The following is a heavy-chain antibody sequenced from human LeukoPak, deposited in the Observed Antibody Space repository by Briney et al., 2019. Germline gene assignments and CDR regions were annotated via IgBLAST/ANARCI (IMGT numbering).Heavy chain of an antibody. V-gene: IGHV4-59*12. CDR2: IYYSGST. Sequence: NPSETLSLTCTVSGGSISSYYWSGIRQPPGKGLEWIGYIYYSGSTNYNPSLKSRVTISVDTSKNQFSLKLSSVTAADTAVYYCARDHSSSWFTTHPKDYGMDVWGQGTTVTVSS. CDR3: ARDHSSSWFTTHPKDYGMDV. CDR1: GGSISSYY. D-gene: IGHD6-13*01. J-gene: IGHJ6*02.